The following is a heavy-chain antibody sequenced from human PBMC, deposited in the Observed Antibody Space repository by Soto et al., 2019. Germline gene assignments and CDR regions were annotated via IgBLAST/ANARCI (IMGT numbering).Heavy chain of an antibody. CDR1: GVTFSSYA. CDR2: IGESGTPT. Sequence: GGPLRLSCASSGVTFSSYAMKWVRQATGKGLEWVSLIGESGTPTYYADSVKGRFTISRDNSGNTLFLEMYSLRAEDTAIYYCARYIPGVRYYGMDVWGQGTTVTVSS. CDR3: ARYIPGVRYYGMDV. J-gene: IGHJ6*02. D-gene: IGHD2-2*01. V-gene: IGHV3-23*01.